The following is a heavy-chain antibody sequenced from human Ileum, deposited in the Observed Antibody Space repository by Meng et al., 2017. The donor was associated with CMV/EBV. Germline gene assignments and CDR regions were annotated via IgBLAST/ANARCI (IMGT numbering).Heavy chain of an antibody. Sequence: GESLKISCAASGFTFSDYYMNWIRQAPGKGLEWLSYISSSGSVIYYADSVKGRFTISRDNSKNTLYLQMNSLRAEDTAVYYCARDKYSSGWYDAFDIWGQGTMVTVSS. J-gene: IGHJ3*02. D-gene: IGHD6-19*01. CDR3: ARDKYSSGWYDAFDI. V-gene: IGHV3-11*01. CDR1: GFTFSDYY. CDR2: ISSSGSVI.